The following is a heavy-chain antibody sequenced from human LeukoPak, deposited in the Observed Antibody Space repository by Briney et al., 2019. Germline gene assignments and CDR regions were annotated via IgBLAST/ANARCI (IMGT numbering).Heavy chain of an antibody. J-gene: IGHJ4*02. CDR2: ISAYNGNT. D-gene: IGHD3-22*01. Sequence: ASVKVSCKSSGYTFPSYGISWVRQAPGQELEWMGWISAYNGNTNYAQKLQGRVTMTTDTSTSTAYMELRSLRSDDTAVYYCARVEYYYDSSGLLDYWGQGTLVTVSS. V-gene: IGHV1-18*01. CDR3: ARVEYYYDSSGLLDY. CDR1: GYTFPSYG.